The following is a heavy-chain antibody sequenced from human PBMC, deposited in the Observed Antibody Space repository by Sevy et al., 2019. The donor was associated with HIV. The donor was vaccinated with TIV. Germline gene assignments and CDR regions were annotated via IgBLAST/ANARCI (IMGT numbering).Heavy chain of an antibody. J-gene: IGHJ4*02. V-gene: IGHV3-23*01. CDR3: AKDRVSGSYYSGDFDY. CDR2: ISYSGSTT. D-gene: IGHD3-10*01. CDR1: GFTFNTYA. Sequence: GGSLRLSCAASGFTFNTYAMTWVRQAPGKGLEWVSAISYSGSTTHYADSVKGRFTISRDNSKNKLYLQMNSLRVEDTAVYYCAKDRVSGSYYSGDFDYWGQGTLVTVSS.